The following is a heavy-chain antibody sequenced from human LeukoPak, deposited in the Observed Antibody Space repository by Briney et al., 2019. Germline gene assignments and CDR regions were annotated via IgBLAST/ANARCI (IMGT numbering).Heavy chain of an antibody. CDR1: GGTFSSYT. CDR3: ARGSRGYDILTGALYYYYGMDV. J-gene: IGHJ6*02. CDR2: IIPILGIA. V-gene: IGHV1-69*02. Sequence: SVKVSCKASGGTFSSYTISWVRQAPGQGLEWMGRIIPILGIANYAQKFQGRVTITADKSTSTAYMELSSLRSEDTAVYYCARGSRGYDILTGALYYYYGMDVWGQGTTVTVSS. D-gene: IGHD3-9*01.